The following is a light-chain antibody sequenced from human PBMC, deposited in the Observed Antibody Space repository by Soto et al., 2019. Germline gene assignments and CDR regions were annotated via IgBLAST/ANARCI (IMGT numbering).Light chain of an antibody. CDR1: TSDVGSHDL. CDR3: CSYASSGTFDV. V-gene: IGLV2-23*02. CDR2: EVN. Sequence: QSVLTQPASVSGSPGQSITISFTGTTSDVGSHDLVTWYQQHPGKAPKLIIFEVNKRPSGVSHRFSGSKSGNTASLTISWLQAEDEADYYCCSYASSGTFDVFGTGTKSPS. J-gene: IGLJ1*01.